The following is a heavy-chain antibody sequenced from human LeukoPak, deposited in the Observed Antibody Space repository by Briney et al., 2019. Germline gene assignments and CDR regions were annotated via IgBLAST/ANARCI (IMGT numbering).Heavy chain of an antibody. V-gene: IGHV3-23*01. CDR2: ISGNAGST. CDR3: AKDQNMVATAPFDC. D-gene: IGHD5-12*01. Sequence: GGSLRLSCAASGFTFSSYAMSWVRQAPGKGLEWVSAISGNAGSTYYADSVKGRFTISRDNSKNTLYLQMNSLRAEDTAVYYCAKDQNMVATAPFDCWGQGTLVTVSS. J-gene: IGHJ4*02. CDR1: GFTFSSYA.